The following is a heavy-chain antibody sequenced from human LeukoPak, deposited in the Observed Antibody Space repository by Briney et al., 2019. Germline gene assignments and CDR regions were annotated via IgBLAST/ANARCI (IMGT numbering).Heavy chain of an antibody. Sequence: GGSLRLSCAASGFTFSSYAMHWVRQAPGKGLEWVAVISYDGGNKYYADSVKGRFTISSDNSKNTLYLQMNSLRAEDTAVYYCARGGPRITMIVVVPDPYYFDYWGQGTLVTVSS. V-gene: IGHV3-30-3*01. D-gene: IGHD3-22*01. CDR3: ARGGPRITMIVVVPDPYYFDY. CDR2: ISYDGGNK. CDR1: GFTFSSYA. J-gene: IGHJ4*02.